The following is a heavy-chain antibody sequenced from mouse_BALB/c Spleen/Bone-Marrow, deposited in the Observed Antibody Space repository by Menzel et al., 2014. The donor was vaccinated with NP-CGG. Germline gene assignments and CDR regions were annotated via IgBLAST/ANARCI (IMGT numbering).Heavy chain of an antibody. Sequence: VQLQQSGAEVVKPGASVKLSCTASGFNIKDTYMHWVKQRPEQGLEWIGRIDPANGNTKYDPKFQGKTTITADTSSNTAYLQLSSLTSEDTAVYYCARYDYGVNFDYWGQGTTLTVSS. CDR3: ARYDYGVNFDY. CDR1: GFNIKDTY. J-gene: IGHJ2*01. CDR2: IDPANGNT. V-gene: IGHV14-3*02. D-gene: IGHD2-4*01.